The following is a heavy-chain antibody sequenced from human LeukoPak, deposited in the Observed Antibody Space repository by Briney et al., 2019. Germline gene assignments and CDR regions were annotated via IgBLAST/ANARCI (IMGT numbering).Heavy chain of an antibody. CDR1: GYSISSGYY. CDR3: AKSNCYGLVDI. J-gene: IGHJ3*02. CDR2: IYHSGST. D-gene: IGHD3-10*01. V-gene: IGHV4-38-2*02. Sequence: SETLSLTCTVSGYSISSGYYWGWIRQPPGKGLEWIGSIYHSGSTYYKSSLKSRVAISVDTSRNQFSLRLNSVTAADTAVYYCAKSNCYGLVDIWGQGTMVTVSS.